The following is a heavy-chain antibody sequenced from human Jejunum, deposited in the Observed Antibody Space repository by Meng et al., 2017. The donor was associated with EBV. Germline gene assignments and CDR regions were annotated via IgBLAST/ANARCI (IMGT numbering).Heavy chain of an antibody. CDR2: MNPNSGNR. CDR1: GYTFTSYD. J-gene: IGHJ4*02. Sequence: QVQMVQSGAEVQKPGASVKVSCKPSGYTFTSYDINWVRQATGQGLEWMGWMNPNSGNRGYAQKFQGRLTMTSDTSISTAYMELSSLISEDTALYYCVVGTIDMTFNYWGQGMLVTVSS. V-gene: IGHV1-8*01. CDR3: VVGTIDMTFNY. D-gene: IGHD2-21*02.